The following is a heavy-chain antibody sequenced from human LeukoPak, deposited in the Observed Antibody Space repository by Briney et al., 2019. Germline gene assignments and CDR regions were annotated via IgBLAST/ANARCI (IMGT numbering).Heavy chain of an antibody. CDR1: GDSISHSS. V-gene: IGHV4-59*08. D-gene: IGHD6-19*01. CDR3: ARYSPSGGYFDY. CDR2: SYYSGST. Sequence: SETLSLTCTVSGDSISHSSWSWLRQPPGKGLEWIGYSYYSGSTNYNPSLKSRVTISVDTSKNQFSLKLSSVTAADTAVYYCARYSPSGGYFDYWGQGTLVTVSS. J-gene: IGHJ4*02.